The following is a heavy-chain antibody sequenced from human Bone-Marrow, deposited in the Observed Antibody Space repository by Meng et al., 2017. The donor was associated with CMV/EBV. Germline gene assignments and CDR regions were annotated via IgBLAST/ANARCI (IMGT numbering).Heavy chain of an antibody. CDR3: ARDRFVTIFGRWFDP. V-gene: IGHV1-2*02. Sequence: ASVKVSCKASGYTFTSYYMHWVRQAPGQGLEWMGWINPNSGGTNYPQKFQGRVTMTRDTSISTAYMELSRLRSDDTAVYYCARDRFVTIFGRWFDPWGHGTLVTVSS. CDR1: GYTFTSYY. CDR2: INPNSGGT. D-gene: IGHD3-3*01. J-gene: IGHJ5*02.